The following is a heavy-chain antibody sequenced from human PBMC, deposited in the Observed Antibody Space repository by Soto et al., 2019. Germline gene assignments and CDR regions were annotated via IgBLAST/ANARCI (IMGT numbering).Heavy chain of an antibody. CDR3: ARDLGKWQQLAAYYYYGMDV. J-gene: IGHJ6*02. Sequence: QVQLVQSGAEVKKPGSSVKVSCKASGGTFSSYAISWVRQAPGQGLEWMGGIIPIFSTANYAQKFQGRVTITADESTSTAYMELSSLRSEDTAVYYCARDLGKWQQLAAYYYYGMDVWGQGTTVTVSS. V-gene: IGHV1-69*01. D-gene: IGHD6-13*01. CDR1: GGTFSSYA. CDR2: IIPIFSTA.